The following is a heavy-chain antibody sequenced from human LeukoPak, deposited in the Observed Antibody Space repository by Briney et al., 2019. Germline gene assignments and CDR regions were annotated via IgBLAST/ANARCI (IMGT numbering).Heavy chain of an antibody. CDR3: AKGPTAGWLAYFDS. D-gene: IGHD6-19*01. Sequence: GGSLRLSCAASGFTFSTYAMTWVRQAPGKGLEWVSGIIGSGGGTYYTDSVKGRFTISRDNSKNTLYLQMNSLRAEDTAVYYCAKGPTAGWLAYFDSWGQGTLVTVSS. CDR2: IIGSGGGT. CDR1: GFTFSTYA. V-gene: IGHV3-23*01. J-gene: IGHJ4*02.